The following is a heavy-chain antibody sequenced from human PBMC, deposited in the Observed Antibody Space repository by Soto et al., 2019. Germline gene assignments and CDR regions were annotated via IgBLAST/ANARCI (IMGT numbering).Heavy chain of an antibody. CDR3: ACWLKGPVIGNSYYVMDV. CDR1: GGAFSDYA. Sequence: QVQLVQSGAEVKKPGSSVKVSCKASGGAFSDYAFSWVRQAPGQGLEWLGGIMPIFRAPNYAQKFQGRVTIPADEFTRTVYMELNRLRSEATAVYYCACWLKGPVIGNSYYVMDVWGQGTTVADS. CDR2: IMPIFRAP. D-gene: IGHD3-16*02. V-gene: IGHV1-69*12. J-gene: IGHJ6*02.